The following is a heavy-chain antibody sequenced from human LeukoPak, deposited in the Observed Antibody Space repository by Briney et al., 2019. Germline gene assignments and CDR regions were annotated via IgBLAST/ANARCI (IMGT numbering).Heavy chain of an antibody. CDR1: GGSFSVYY. CDR3: ARNIVVVPAAIERDDAFDI. CDR2: INHSGST. V-gene: IGHV4-34*01. Sequence: NPSETLSLTCAVYGGSFSVYYWSWIRQPPGKGLEWIGEINHSGSTNYNPSLKSRVTISVDTSKNQFSLKLSSVTAADTAVYYCARNIVVVPAAIERDDAFDIWGQGTMVTVSS. D-gene: IGHD2-2*01. J-gene: IGHJ3*02.